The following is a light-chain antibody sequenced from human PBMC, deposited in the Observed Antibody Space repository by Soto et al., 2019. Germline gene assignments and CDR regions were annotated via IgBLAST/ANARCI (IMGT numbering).Light chain of an antibody. V-gene: IGKV1-5*01. CDR3: QQCHRYLT. Sequence: DIQRYQCPSFVSASYGDNLTITIRASESMSNCLAWYQQKPGKAPKLLISGASSLQSGVPSRFSGSASGTEFTLTISSLQPDDIATYYCQQCHRYLTFGQGTNVDIK. CDR1: ESMSNC. CDR2: GAS. J-gene: IGKJ1*01.